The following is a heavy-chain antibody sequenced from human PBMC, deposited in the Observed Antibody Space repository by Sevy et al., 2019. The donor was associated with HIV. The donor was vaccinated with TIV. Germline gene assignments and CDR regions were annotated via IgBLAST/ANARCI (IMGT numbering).Heavy chain of an antibody. CDR2: IYYSGST. V-gene: IGHV4-59*01. CDR1: GGSISSYY. Sequence: SETLSLTCTVSGGSISSYYWSWIRQPLGKGLEWIGYIYYSGSTNYNPSLKSRVTISVDTSKNQYSLKLSSVTAADTAVYYCARLGSSGYYTYYYYMDVWGKGTTVTVSS. D-gene: IGHD3-22*01. CDR3: ARLGSSGYYTYYYYMDV. J-gene: IGHJ6*03.